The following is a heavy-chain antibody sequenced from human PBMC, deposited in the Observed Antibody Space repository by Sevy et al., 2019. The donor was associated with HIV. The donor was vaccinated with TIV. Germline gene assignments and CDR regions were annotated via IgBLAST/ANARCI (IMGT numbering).Heavy chain of an antibody. D-gene: IGHD3-10*01. CDR3: ERGNIIDAFDI. CDR2: IYSGGST. V-gene: IGHV3-53*01. CDR1: GFTVSSNY. Sequence: GGSLRLSCAASGFTVSSNYMSWVRQAPGKGLEWVSDIYSGGSTYYADSVKGRFTISRDNSKNTLYLQMNSLRAEDTAVYYCERGNIIDAFDIWGQGTMVTVSS. J-gene: IGHJ3*02.